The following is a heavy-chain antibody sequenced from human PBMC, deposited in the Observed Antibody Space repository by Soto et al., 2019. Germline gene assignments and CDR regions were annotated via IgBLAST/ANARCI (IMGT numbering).Heavy chain of an antibody. D-gene: IGHD3-10*01. Sequence: SETLSHTCTVSGGSISSGDYYWSWIRQPPGKGLEWIGYIYYSGSTYYNPSLKSRVTISVDTSKNQFSLKLSSVTAADTAVYYCAREGDSWRFFDYWGQGTLVTVSS. CDR3: AREGDSWRFFDY. CDR1: GGSISSGDYY. CDR2: IYYSGST. V-gene: IGHV4-30-4*01. J-gene: IGHJ4*02.